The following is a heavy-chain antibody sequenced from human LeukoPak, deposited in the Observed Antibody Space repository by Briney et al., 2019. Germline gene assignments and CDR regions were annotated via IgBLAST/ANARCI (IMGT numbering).Heavy chain of an antibody. V-gene: IGHV3-7*03. D-gene: IGHD5-24*01. J-gene: IGHJ3*02. CDR3: ASGRDGSFGAFDI. CDR1: GFTFSSYW. Sequence: GGSLRLSCVASGFTFSSYWMTWVRQAPGKGLEWLANIKEDGSIQYYLDSVRGRFTISRDNAKTSVYLQLNSLRAEDTAVYYCASGRDGSFGAFDIWGQGTMVTVSS. CDR2: IKEDGSIQ.